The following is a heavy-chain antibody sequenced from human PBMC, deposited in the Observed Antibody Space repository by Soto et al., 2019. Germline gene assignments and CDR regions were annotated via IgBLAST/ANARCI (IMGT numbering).Heavy chain of an antibody. CDR2: INTGNGDS. D-gene: IGHD1-26*01. CDR3: ARVKTIVMPGYDY. CDR1: GYVFTSFA. Sequence: QVQLVQSGAEVKKPGASVKVSCKTSGYVFTSFAIHWMRQAPGQGPEWMGWINTGNGDSKYSEKFQGRVTITRDTSASTAYMELSSLRSEDTAVYYCARVKTIVMPGYDYWGQGTLVTVSS. V-gene: IGHV1-3*04. J-gene: IGHJ4*02.